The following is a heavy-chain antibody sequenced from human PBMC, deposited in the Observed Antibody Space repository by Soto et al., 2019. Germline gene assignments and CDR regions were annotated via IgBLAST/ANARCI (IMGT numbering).Heavy chain of an antibody. CDR1: GFIFSDYS. V-gene: IGHV3-48*02. J-gene: IGHJ6*02. Sequence: GGSLRLSCTPSGFIFSDYSMNWVRQAPGKGLEWISYITTTSSTMYYADPVKGRFTISRDNAKNSLYLQMNSLRDEDTAVYYCARDSSGRQYYGMDVWGQGTTVTVSS. D-gene: IGHD3-22*01. CDR3: ARDSSGRQYYGMDV. CDR2: ITTTSSTM.